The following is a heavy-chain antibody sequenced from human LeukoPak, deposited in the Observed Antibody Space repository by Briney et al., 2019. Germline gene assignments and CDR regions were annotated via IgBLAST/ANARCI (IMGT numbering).Heavy chain of an antibody. V-gene: IGHV4-59*01. J-gene: IGHJ3*02. CDR1: GGSISNYY. Sequence: SETLSLTCTVSGGSISNYYWNWIPQFPGKGLEGIGYISHSGSTNYSPSLASRVTISVDPSKNQFSLKVISVTAADAAVYYCAREGTYDILTGYSTSFDSFDIWGQGKMVTVSS. CDR2: ISHSGST. D-gene: IGHD3-9*01. CDR3: AREGTYDILTGYSTSFDSFDI.